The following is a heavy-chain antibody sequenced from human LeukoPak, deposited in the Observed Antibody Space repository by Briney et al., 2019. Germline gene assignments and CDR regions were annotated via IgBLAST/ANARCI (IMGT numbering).Heavy chain of an antibody. V-gene: IGHV3-74*01. J-gene: IGHJ4*02. Sequence: GGSLRLSCAASGFTFSSYWMHWVRQAPGKGLLWVSRIDTDGSSTIYADSVKGRFTISRDNAKNTLYLQMNSLRAEDTAVYYCARGYAGIDYWGQGSLVTVSS. CDR3: ARGYAGIDY. CDR1: GFTFSSYW. D-gene: IGHD5-12*01. CDR2: IDTDGSST.